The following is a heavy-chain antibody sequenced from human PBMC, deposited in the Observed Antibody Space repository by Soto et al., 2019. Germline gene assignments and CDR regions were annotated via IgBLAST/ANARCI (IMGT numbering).Heavy chain of an antibody. CDR2: INAGSGSS. V-gene: IGHV1-3*01. CDR1: GYTFTRYA. J-gene: IGHJ4*02. D-gene: IGHD2-21*02. Sequence: ASVKVSCKASGYTFTRYAIHWVRQAPGQGFEWMGWINAGSGSSRYSQNFQGRVTITRDTSASTAYMELNSLVFEDTGVYFCARERAVSANFFDYWGQGTLVTVS. CDR3: ARERAVSANFFDY.